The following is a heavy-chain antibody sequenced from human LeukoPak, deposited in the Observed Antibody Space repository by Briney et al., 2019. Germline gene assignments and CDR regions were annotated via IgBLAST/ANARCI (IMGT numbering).Heavy chain of an antibody. Sequence: GGSLRLSCAASGFMFTDHALSWVRQAPGKGLEWVSSISGSGTTTYYAESVRGRFTISRDNSKNTVYLQMNSLRADDTALYYCARVLTLWFGALDCWGQGRMVSV. CDR3: ARVLTLWFGALDC. CDR1: GFMFTDHA. D-gene: IGHD3-10*01. J-gene: IGHJ4*02. V-gene: IGHV3-23*01. CDR2: ISGSGTTT.